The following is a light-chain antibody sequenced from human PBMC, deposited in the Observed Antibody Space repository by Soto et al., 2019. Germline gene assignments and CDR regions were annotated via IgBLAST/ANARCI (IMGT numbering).Light chain of an antibody. V-gene: IGKV1-8*01. CDR2: SAS. Sequence: AIRMTQSPSSFSASTGDRLTITCRASQDISSYLAWYQQKPGQAPKLLIHSASTLHSGVPLRFSGSGSGTEFTLTISGLQPEDFATYYCQQLNSYPPWTFGQGTKV. CDR1: QDISSY. J-gene: IGKJ1*01. CDR3: QQLNSYPPWT.